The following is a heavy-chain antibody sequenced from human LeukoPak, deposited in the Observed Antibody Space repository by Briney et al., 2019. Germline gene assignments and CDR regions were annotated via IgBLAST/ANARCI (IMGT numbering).Heavy chain of an antibody. D-gene: IGHD2-2*01. CDR1: GHTFTKYW. CDR3: ARQPGMTAKSWYFDL. CDR2: IHPGDSHT. Sequence: GESLKISCEGSGHTFTKYWIGWVRQMPGKGLEWMGIIHPGDSHTWYSPSFQGQVTISADKSISMAYLQWSSLKASDTAMYFCARQPGMTAKSWYFDLWGRGTLVTVSS. J-gene: IGHJ2*01. V-gene: IGHV5-51*01.